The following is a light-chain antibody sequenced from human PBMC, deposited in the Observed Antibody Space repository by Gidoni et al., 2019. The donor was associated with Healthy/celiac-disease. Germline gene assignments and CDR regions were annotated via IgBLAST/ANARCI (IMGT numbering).Light chain of an antibody. V-gene: IGLV1-44*01. Sequence: QSVLSHPPAASGTPGQTVTISCPGSSSNIGSNTVNGYQQLPGTAPTLLLYINRQRPSGVPDPFSSSRSGTSSSLAVSGLQSEDEAYYYCAAWDDSLNGWVFGGGTKLTVL. CDR3: AAWDDSLNGWV. J-gene: IGLJ3*02. CDR2: INR. CDR1: SSNIGSNT.